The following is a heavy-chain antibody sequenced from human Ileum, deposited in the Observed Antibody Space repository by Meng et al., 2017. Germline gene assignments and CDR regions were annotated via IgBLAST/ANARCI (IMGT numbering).Heavy chain of an antibody. Sequence: SETLSPTCTVSGYSISSGYYWGWIRQPPGKGLEWIGSIYHSGSTYYNPSLKSRVTISVDTSKNQFSLKLSSVTAADTAVYYCARMVDTAMVRSPYDYWGQGTLVTVSS. V-gene: IGHV4-38-2*02. J-gene: IGHJ4*02. D-gene: IGHD5-18*01. CDR3: ARMVDTAMVRSPYDY. CDR1: GYSISSGYY. CDR2: IYHSGST.